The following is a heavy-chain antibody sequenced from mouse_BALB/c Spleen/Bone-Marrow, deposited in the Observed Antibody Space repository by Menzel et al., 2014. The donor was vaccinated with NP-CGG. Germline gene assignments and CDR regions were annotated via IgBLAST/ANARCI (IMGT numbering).Heavy chain of an antibody. D-gene: IGHD2-3*01. J-gene: IGHJ3*01. CDR3: TRPRDGYSFAY. CDR1: GFTFSNYW. V-gene: IGHV6-6*02. CDR2: IRLKSNNYAT. Sequence: EVHLVESGGDLVQPGGSMKLSCVASGFTFSNYWMNWVRQSPEKGLEWVAEIRLKSNNYATHYAESVKGRFTISRDDSKSSVYLQMNNLRAEDTGIYYCTRPRDGYSFAYWGQGTLVTVSA.